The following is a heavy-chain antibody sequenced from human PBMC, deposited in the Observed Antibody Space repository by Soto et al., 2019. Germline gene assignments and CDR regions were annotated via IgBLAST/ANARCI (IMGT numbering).Heavy chain of an antibody. CDR2: INPNSGGT. D-gene: IGHD4-17*01. V-gene: IGHV1-2*02. CDR1: GYTFTGYY. Sequence: GASVKVSCKASGYTFTGYYMHWVRQAPGQGLEWMGWINPNSGGTNYAQKFQGRVTMTRDTSISTAYMELSRLRSDDTAVYYCARGLYGDYVYDDYWGQGTLVTVSS. J-gene: IGHJ4*02. CDR3: ARGLYGDYVYDDY.